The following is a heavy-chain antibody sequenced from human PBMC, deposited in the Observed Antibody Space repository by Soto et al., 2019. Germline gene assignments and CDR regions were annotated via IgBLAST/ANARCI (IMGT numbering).Heavy chain of an antibody. CDR2: IYHSGST. J-gene: IGHJ4*02. D-gene: IGHD6-6*01. CDR1: GGSISSGGYS. CDR3: ARYSSWMYYFDY. Sequence: SETLSLTCAVSGGSISSGGYSWSWIRQPPGKGLEWIGYIYHSGSTYYNPSLKSRVTISVDRSKNQFSLKLSPVTAADTAVYYCARYSSWMYYFDYWGQGTLVTGSA. V-gene: IGHV4-30-2*01.